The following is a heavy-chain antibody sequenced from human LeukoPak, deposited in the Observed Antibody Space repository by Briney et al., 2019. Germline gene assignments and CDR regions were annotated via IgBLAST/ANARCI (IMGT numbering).Heavy chain of an antibody. D-gene: IGHD3-22*01. Sequence: GASVKVSCKSSEYTFRNFDILWVRQAPGQGLEWMGWMNPNSGNTDYAQKFQGRVTMTRVTSLSTAYMDLSSLTSDDTAMYYCVETGLGRARYDNRGRYVGAFDIWGQGTMVTVSS. CDR2: MNPNSGNT. CDR1: EYTFRNFD. V-gene: IGHV1-8*01. CDR3: VETGLGRARYDNRGRYVGAFDI. J-gene: IGHJ3*02.